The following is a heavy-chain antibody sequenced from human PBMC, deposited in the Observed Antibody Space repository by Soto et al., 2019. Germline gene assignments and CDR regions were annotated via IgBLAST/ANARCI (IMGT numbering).Heavy chain of an antibody. J-gene: IGHJ6*02. CDR2: IWYDGSNK. V-gene: IGHV3-33*01. CDR3: ARDSTDDYYYYGMDV. D-gene: IGHD2-2*01. Sequence: SGWSLRLSCAASGFTFSSYGMHWVRQAPGKGLEWVAVIWYDGSNKYYADSVKGRFTISRDNSKNTLYLQMNSLRAEDTAVYYCARDSTDDYYYYGMDVWGQGTTVTVSS. CDR1: GFTFSSYG.